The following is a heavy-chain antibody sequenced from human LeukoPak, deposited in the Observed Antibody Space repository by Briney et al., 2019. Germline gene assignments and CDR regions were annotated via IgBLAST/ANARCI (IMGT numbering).Heavy chain of an antibody. CDR2: ISWNSGSI. Sequence: GGSLRLSCAASGFTFDDYAMHWVRQAPGKGLEWVSGISWNSGSIGYADSVKGRFTISRDNAKNSLYLQMNSLRAEDTALCYCAKARGEQWLAEYFQHWGQGTLVTVSS. V-gene: IGHV3-9*01. CDR1: GFTFDDYA. D-gene: IGHD6-19*01. J-gene: IGHJ1*01. CDR3: AKARGEQWLAEYFQH.